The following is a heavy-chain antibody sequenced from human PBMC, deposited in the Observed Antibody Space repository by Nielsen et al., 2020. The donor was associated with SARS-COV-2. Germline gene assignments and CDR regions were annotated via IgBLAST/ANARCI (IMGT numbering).Heavy chain of an antibody. J-gene: IGHJ4*02. D-gene: IGHD3-9*01. Sequence: GESLKISCAASGFTFSSYEMNWVRQAPGKGLEWVSYISSSGSTIYYADSVKGRLTISRDNAKNSLYLQMNSLRAEDTAVYFCARDAHFDILTGYYSDWGQGTLVTVSS. V-gene: IGHV3-48*03. CDR2: ISSSGSTI. CDR3: ARDAHFDILTGYYSD. CDR1: GFTFSSYE.